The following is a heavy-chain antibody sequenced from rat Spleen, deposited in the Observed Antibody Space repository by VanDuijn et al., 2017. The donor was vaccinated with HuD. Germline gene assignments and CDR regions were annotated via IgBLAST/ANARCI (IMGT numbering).Heavy chain of an antibody. J-gene: IGHJ3*01. D-gene: IGHD1-1*01. CDR1: GFSLNSYH. Sequence: QVQLKESGPGLVQPSQTLSLTCTVSGFSLNSYHVSWVRQPPGKGLAWMGVIWGDGSTAYNSALKSRLSISRDTSKSQVFLKMNSLQTDDTATYYCGRVGVYYPFADLGQGTLVTVSS. CDR2: IWGDGST. V-gene: IGHV2-32*01. CDR3: GRVGVYYPFAD.